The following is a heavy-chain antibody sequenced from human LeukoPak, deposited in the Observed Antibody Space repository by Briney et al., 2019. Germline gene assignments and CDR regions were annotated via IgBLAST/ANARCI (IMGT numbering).Heavy chain of an antibody. J-gene: IGHJ6*02. CDR3: ARGRLVLYYGMDV. Sequence: SETLSLTCAVYGGSFSGYYWSWIRQPPGKGLVWIGEINHSGSTNYNPSLKSRVTISVDTSKNQFSLKLSSVTAADTAVYYCARGRLVLYYGMDVWGQGTTVTVSS. CDR2: INHSGST. CDR1: GGSFSGYY. V-gene: IGHV4-34*01. D-gene: IGHD2-15*01.